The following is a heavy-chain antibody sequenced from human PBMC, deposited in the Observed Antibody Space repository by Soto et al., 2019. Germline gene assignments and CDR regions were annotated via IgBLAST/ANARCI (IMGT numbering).Heavy chain of an antibody. CDR2: IYSGGST. CDR3: ASARLDYGDYGGYDY. D-gene: IGHD4-17*01. V-gene: IGHV3-66*01. J-gene: IGHJ4*02. CDR1: GFTVSSNY. Sequence: EVQLVESGGGLVQPGGSLRLSCAASGFTVSSNYMSWVRQAPGKGLEGGAVIYSGGSTSYPDSVKGRFTISRDNSKNTLYLQMNSLRAEDTAVYYCASARLDYGDYGGYDYWGQGTLGTVSS.